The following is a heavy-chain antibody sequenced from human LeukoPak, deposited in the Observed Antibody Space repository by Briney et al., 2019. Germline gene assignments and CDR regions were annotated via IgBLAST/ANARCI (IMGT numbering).Heavy chain of an antibody. CDR2: IYTSGST. J-gene: IGHJ3*02. D-gene: IGHD2-2*01. CDR1: GSISGYY. Sequence: SETLSLTCTVSGSISGYYWSWIRQPPGKGLEWIGYIYTSGSTNYNPSLESRVTISVDTSKNQFSLDLSSVTAADAAVYYCARQKCTSTSCLTKNAFDIWGQGTMVTVSS. V-gene: IGHV4-4*09. CDR3: ARQKCTSTSCLTKNAFDI.